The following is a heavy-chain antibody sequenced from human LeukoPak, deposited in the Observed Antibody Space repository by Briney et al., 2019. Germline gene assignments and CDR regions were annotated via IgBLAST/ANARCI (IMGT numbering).Heavy chain of an antibody. J-gene: IGHJ4*02. Sequence: GASVKVSCKASGYTFTGYYMHWVRQAPGQGLEWMGWINPNSGGTNYAQKFQGRVTMTRDTSTSTVYMELSSLRSEDTAVYYCARDMYSGSYWGQGTLVTVSS. CDR2: INPNSGGT. V-gene: IGHV1-2*02. D-gene: IGHD1-26*01. CDR1: GYTFTGYY. CDR3: ARDMYSGSY.